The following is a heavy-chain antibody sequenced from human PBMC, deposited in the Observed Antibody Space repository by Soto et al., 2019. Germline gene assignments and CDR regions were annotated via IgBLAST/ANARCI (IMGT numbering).Heavy chain of an antibody. Sequence: EVQLVESGGGLVKPGGSLRLSCAASGFTFSSYSMNWVRQAPGKGLEWVSSISSSSSYIYYADSVKGRFTISRDNAKNSLYLQRNSLRAEDTAVYYCARAPPSYSCRSDSDFDYWGQGTLVTVSS. V-gene: IGHV3-21*01. CDR2: ISSSSSYI. J-gene: IGHJ4*02. D-gene: IGHD6-13*01. CDR1: GFTFSSYS. CDR3: ARAPPSYSCRSDSDFDY.